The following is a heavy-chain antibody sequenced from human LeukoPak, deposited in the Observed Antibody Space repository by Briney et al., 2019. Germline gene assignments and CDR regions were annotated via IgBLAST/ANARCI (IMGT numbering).Heavy chain of an antibody. D-gene: IGHD6-13*01. CDR1: GYSISSGYY. CDR3: ARVWAAGGGD. CDR2: IYHSGST. V-gene: IGHV4-38-2*02. J-gene: IGHJ4*02. Sequence: PSETLSLTCTVSGYSISSGYYWGWIRQPPGKGLEWIGSIYHSGSTYYNPSLKSRVTMSVDTSKNQFSLKLSSVTAADTAVYYCARVWAAGGGDWGQGTLVTVSS.